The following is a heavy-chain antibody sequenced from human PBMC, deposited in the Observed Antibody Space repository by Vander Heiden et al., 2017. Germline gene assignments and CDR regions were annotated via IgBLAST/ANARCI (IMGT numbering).Heavy chain of an antibody. CDR2: IKQDGSEK. V-gene: IGHV3-7*01. D-gene: IGHD4-17*01. CDR3: ASFVTTVTNWFDP. CDR1: GFSFSRYW. Sequence: EVQLVESGGGLVKPGGSLGISCAASGFSFSRYWMSWVRQAPGKGVGWVAKIKQDGSEKYYVDSVKGRFTITRDNAKNSLYLQMNSLRAEDTAVYYCASFVTTVTNWFDPWGQGTLVTVSS. J-gene: IGHJ5*02.